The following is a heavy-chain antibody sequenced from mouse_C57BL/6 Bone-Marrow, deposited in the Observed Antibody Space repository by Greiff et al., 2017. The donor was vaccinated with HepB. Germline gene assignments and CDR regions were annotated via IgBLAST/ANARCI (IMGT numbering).Heavy chain of an antibody. CDR1: GYSFTGYY. J-gene: IGHJ4*01. D-gene: IGHD3-2*02. Sequence: VQLQQSGPELVKPGASVKISCKASGYSFTGYYMNWVKQSPEKSLEWIGEINPSTGGTTYNQKFKAKATLTVDKSSSTAYMQLKSLTSEDSAVYDSARETDSAGYDYAMDYWGQGTSVTVSS. CDR2: INPSTGGT. CDR3: ARETDSAGYDYAMDY. V-gene: IGHV1-42*01.